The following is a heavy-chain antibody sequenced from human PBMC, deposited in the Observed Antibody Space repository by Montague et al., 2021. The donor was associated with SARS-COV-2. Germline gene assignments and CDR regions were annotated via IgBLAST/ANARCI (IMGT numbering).Heavy chain of an antibody. V-gene: IGHV4-34*04. CDR2: INKRGTP. D-gene: IGHD4-23*01. Sequence: SETLSLTCAVYGGSFSGYYWTWIRQSPGKAWKGMREINKRGTPNTNLNPHPGVEATIRGNTSKSQFSLKLSSVTAADTGVYYCARWDPQTLTLIGLRGKSASDYWGQGTLVTVSS. J-gene: IGHJ4*02. CDR1: GGSFSGYY. CDR3: ARWDPQTLTLIGLRGKSASDY.